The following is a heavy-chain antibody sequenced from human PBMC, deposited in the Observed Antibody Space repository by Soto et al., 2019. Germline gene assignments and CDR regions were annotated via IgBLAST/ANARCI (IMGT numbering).Heavy chain of an antibody. D-gene: IGHD3-16*01. CDR1: GYSFTSYW. Sequence: GESLKISCKGSGYSFTSYWIGWVRQMPGKGMGWMGIIYPGDSDTRHSTSSHGKVTISAEKSISTAYLQWSSLKALDTAMYYCARLRPPIGYYYGMDVWGQGTTVTVSS. CDR3: ARLRPPIGYYYGMDV. J-gene: IGHJ6*02. V-gene: IGHV5-51*01. CDR2: IYPGDSDT.